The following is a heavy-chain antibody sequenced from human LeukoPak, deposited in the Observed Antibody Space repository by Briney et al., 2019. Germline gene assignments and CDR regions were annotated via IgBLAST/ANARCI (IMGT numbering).Heavy chain of an antibody. V-gene: IGHV3-53*01. Sequence: GRCLRLSCAAAGFFASSNYMSWVGRAPGKGLEWVSVNYSGSTTYYAASVKGRFTISRDNSNNTLYLQMNSLRAEDTAVYYCARGPVTRFEIWGQGTMVTVSS. CDR2: NYSGSTT. J-gene: IGHJ3*02. D-gene: IGHD4-17*01. CDR1: GFFASSNY. CDR3: ARGPVTRFEI.